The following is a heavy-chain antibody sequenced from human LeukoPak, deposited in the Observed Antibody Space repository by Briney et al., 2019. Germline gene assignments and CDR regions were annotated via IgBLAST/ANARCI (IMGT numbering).Heavy chain of an antibody. D-gene: IGHD6-19*01. J-gene: IGHJ3*02. V-gene: IGHV3-20*01. CDR2: INWNGGST. CDR1: GFTFRSYS. Sequence: PGGSLRLSCAASGFTFRSYSMNWVRQAPGKGLEWVSGINWNGGSTGYADSVKGRFTISRDNAKNSLYLQMNSLRAEDTALYHCARGSSGWCINDAFDIWGQGTMVTVSS. CDR3: ARGSSGWCINDAFDI.